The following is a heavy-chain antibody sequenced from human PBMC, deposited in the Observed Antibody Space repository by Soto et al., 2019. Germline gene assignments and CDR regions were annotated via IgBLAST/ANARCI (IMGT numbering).Heavy chain of an antibody. CDR3: ARRWWTAMVPSVD. CDR2: INPNSGGT. D-gene: IGHD5-18*01. Sequence: QVQLVQSGAEVKKPGSSVKVSCKASGGTFSSYAISWVRQAPGQGLEWMGGINPNSGGTNYAQKIQGRVTMTRDTSISTDYMELRGLKSADMAVSYGARRWWTAMVPSVDWGRGTVVTVSS. J-gene: IGHJ4*01. V-gene: IGHV1-2*02. CDR1: GGTFSSYA.